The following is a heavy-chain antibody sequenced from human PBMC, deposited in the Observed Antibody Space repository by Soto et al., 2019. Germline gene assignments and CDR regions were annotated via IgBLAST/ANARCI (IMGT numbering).Heavy chain of an antibody. CDR1: GGSFSSYD. J-gene: IGHJ4*02. V-gene: IGHV4-59*08. D-gene: IGHD2-15*01. CDR3: ARHIYCSGGSCYMPYFDY. Sequence: SVTLSLSCGVYGGSFSSYDWSWIRQTPGKGLEWIGYIYYSGSTNYNPSLKSRVTISVDTSKNQFSLKLSSVTAADTAVYYCARHIYCSGGSCYMPYFDYWGQGTLVTVSS. CDR2: IYYSGST.